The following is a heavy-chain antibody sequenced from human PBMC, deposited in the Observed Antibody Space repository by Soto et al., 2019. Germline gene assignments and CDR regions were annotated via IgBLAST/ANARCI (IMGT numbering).Heavy chain of an antibody. CDR1: GYTFTSYA. CDR3: AYGPEVEPYYYYYMDV. D-gene: IGHD3-10*01. V-gene: IGHV1-3*01. Sequence: ASVKVSCKASGYTFTSYAMHWVRQAPGQRLEWMGWINAGSGNTKYSQKFQGRVTITRDTSASTAYMELSSLRSEDTAVYYCAYGPEVEPYYYYYMDVGGKGPTVTFSS. J-gene: IGHJ6*03. CDR2: INAGSGNT.